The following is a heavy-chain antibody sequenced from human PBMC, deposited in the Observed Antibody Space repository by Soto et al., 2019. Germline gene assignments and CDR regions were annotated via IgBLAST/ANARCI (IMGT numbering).Heavy chain of an antibody. CDR2: IYYSGST. CDR1: GGSISSGGYY. Sequence: PSETLSLTCTVSGGSISSGGYYWSWIRQHPWKGLEWIGYIYYSGSTYYNPSLKSRVTISVDTSKNQFSLKLSSVTAADTAVYYCARGAARGFDYWGQGXLVTVYS. J-gene: IGHJ4*02. V-gene: IGHV4-31*03. D-gene: IGHD2-15*01. CDR3: ARGAARGFDY.